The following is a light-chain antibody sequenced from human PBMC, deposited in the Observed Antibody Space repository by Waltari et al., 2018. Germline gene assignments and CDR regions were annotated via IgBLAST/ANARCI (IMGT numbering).Light chain of an antibody. CDR3: QKYGTRPAT. CDR1: DIIGST. CDR2: DAS. J-gene: IGKJ1*01. Sequence: DIVLTQSPGTLSLSPGERATLSCRASDIIGSTLAWYQQQPGQPPRLLVYDASSRATGIPNRFSGSGSGTDFSLTISRLEPEDFAVYFCQKYGTRPATFGQGTKVEI. V-gene: IGKV3-20*01.